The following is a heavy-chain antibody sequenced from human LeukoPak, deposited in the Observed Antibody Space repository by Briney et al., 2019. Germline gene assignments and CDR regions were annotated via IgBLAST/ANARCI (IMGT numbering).Heavy chain of an antibody. D-gene: IGHD1-7*01. CDR2: INEDGSRT. V-gene: IGHV3-7*02. CDR1: AFSFSSSW. CDR3: ATAGNYRFDY. Sequence: PGGSLSLSCVASAFSFSSSWMNWVRQAPGEGREWVANINEDGSRTSYVDSVKGRFTISRDSAESSLYLQKNNLRAEDTAVYYCATAGNYRFDYWGQGTLVTVSS. J-gene: IGHJ4*02.